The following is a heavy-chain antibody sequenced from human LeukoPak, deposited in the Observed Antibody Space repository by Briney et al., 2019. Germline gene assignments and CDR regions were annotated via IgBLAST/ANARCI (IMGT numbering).Heavy chain of an antibody. V-gene: IGHV3-43D*03. Sequence: VQPGGSLRLSCASSGFTFSDFAMHWVRQVPGKGLEWVSLITWGGGSTYDTASVKGRFTIYRDNGKNSLYLQMNSMRAEDTALYYCVKRCSGTNRYFDSWGQGTLVTVSS. CDR3: VKRCSGTNRYFDS. CDR2: ITWGGGST. J-gene: IGHJ4*02. D-gene: IGHD3-10*02. CDR1: GFTFSDFA.